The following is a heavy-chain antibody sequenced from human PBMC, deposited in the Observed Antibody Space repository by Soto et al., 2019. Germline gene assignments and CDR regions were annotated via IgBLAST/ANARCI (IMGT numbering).Heavy chain of an antibody. Sequence: PSETLSLTCTVSGGSISGYFWSWIRQPPGKGLEWIGYISYSGITNYNPSLKSRVTISVDTSKSQFSLKVTSVTAADTAVYYCARDMGQAYGERNWFDPWGQGTLVTVPS. CDR1: GGSISGYF. V-gene: IGHV4-59*01. J-gene: IGHJ5*02. CDR3: ARDMGQAYGERNWFDP. CDR2: ISYSGIT. D-gene: IGHD4-17*01.